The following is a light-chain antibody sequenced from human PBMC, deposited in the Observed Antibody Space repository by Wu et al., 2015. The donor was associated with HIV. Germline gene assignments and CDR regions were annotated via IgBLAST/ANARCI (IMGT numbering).Light chain of an antibody. CDR2: GAS. V-gene: IGKV3-20*01. J-gene: IGKJ2*03. CDR3: QQYGSSPYX. Sequence: EIVLTQSPGTLSLSPGERATLSCRASQSVSNNYLAWFQQKPGQSPRLLIYGASSRATGIPDRFSGSGSETDFTLTISRLEPEDFVVYYCQQYGSSPYXFGRGDQVEIK. CDR1: QSVSNNY.